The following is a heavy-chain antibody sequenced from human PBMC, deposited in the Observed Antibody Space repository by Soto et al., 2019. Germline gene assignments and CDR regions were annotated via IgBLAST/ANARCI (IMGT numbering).Heavy chain of an antibody. V-gene: IGHV3-30-3*01. Sequence: GGSVRLSCAASGFTFSSYAMHWVRQAPGKGLEWVAVITYDGSNQYYVDSVKGRFTISRDDSKNTLYLQMNSLRGEDTAVYYCARDRSGSYCIDYWGQGTLVTVSS. J-gene: IGHJ4*02. CDR2: ITYDGSNQ. D-gene: IGHD1-26*01. CDR3: ARDRSGSYCIDY. CDR1: GFTFSSYA.